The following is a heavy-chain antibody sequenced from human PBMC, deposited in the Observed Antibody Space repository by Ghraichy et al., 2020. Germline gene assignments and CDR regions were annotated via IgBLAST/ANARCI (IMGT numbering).Heavy chain of an antibody. CDR3: ARGDCSSTSCYMVGYNGVDV. CDR1: GYTFIDYG. J-gene: IGHJ6*02. D-gene: IGHD2-2*02. CDR2: ISGYNGNT. Sequence: ASVKVSCKASGYTFIDYGIIWVRQAPGQGLEWMGWISGYNGNTKYAQKLQGRVTMSTDTSTSTAYMELRSLRSDDTAEYYCARGDCSSTSCYMVGYNGVDVWGQGTTVTVSS. V-gene: IGHV1-18*04.